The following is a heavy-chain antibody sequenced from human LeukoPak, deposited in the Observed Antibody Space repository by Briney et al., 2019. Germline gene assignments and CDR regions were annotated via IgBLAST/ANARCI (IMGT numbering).Heavy chain of an antibody. D-gene: IGHD6-19*01. J-gene: IGHJ3*02. CDR1: GLRTRGYW. Sequence: GGSLRLSCAASGLRTRGYWMTMGGQAPGKGLEWVAIIKSGGSAKYYVDSLRGRFTISRDNAGNTLYLQVRSLRAEDTAVYYCAKSSCWDFDIWGQGTMVTVSS. CDR3: AKSSCWDFDI. V-gene: IGHV3-7*02. CDR2: IKSGGSAK.